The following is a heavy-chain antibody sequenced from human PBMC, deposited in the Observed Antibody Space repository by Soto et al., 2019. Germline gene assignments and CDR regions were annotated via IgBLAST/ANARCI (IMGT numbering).Heavy chain of an antibody. CDR2: TYSRSKWYN. CDR1: GDSVSSNTAS. J-gene: IGHJ5*02. Sequence: PSQTLSLTCAISGDSVSSNTASWNWVRQSPSRGLEWLGRTYSRSKWYNDYAVSVKSRIIINPDTSKNQFSLQLNSVTSEDTAVYYCAKGDNLGPKTGYAFDPWGQGILVTVSS. D-gene: IGHD5-12*01. V-gene: IGHV6-1*01. CDR3: AKGDNLGPKTGYAFDP.